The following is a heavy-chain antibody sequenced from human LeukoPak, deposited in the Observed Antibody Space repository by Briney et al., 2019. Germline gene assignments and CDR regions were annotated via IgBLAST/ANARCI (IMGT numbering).Heavy chain of an antibody. Sequence: GGSLRLSCAASGFTFDDYAMHWVRQAPGKGLEWVSLISWDGGSTYYADSVKGRFTISRDNSKNSLYLQMNSLRTEDTALYYCAKDIRTREMATIGFDYWGQGTLVTVSS. D-gene: IGHD5-24*01. CDR2: ISWDGGST. CDR1: GFTFDDYA. V-gene: IGHV3-43D*03. J-gene: IGHJ4*02. CDR3: AKDIRTREMATIGFDY.